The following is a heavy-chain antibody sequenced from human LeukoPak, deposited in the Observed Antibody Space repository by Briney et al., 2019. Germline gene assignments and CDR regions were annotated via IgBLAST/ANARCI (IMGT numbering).Heavy chain of an antibody. D-gene: IGHD1-26*01. CDR2: IYYSGST. CDR3: ARTHGIVGATFFDY. V-gene: IGHV4-30-4*08. CDR1: GGSISRGDYY. J-gene: IGHJ4*02. Sequence: SETLSLTCTVSGGSISRGDYYWSWIRQPPGKGLVWIGYIYYSGSTYYNPSLKSRVAISLDTSKNQFSLQLISVTAADTAVYYCARTHGIVGATFFDYWGQGTLVTVSS.